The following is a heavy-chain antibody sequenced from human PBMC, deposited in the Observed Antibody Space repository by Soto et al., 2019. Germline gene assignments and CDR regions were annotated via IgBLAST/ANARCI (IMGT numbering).Heavy chain of an antibody. D-gene: IGHD6-6*01. CDR3: ARDWEAVLVLGAFDI. CDR2: IKQDGSEK. CDR1: GFTFSSYW. J-gene: IGHJ3*02. Sequence: EVQLVESGGGLVQPGGPLRLSCAASGFTFSSYWMSWVRQAPGKGLEWVANIKQDGSEKYYVDSVKGRFTISRDNAKNSLYLQMNSLRAEDTAVYYCARDWEAVLVLGAFDIWGQGTMVTVSS. V-gene: IGHV3-7*01.